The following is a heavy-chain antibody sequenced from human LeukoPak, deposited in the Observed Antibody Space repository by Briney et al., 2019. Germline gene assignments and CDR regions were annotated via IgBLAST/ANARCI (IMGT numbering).Heavy chain of an antibody. CDR3: ARSHGSGSYYNLNDY. V-gene: IGHV4-39*07. Sequence: SETLSLTCTVSGGSISSSSYYWGWIRQPPGKGLEWIGSIYYSGSTYYNPSLKSRVTTSVDTSKNQFSLKLSSVTAADTAVYYCARSHGSGSYYNLNDYWGQGTLVTVSS. J-gene: IGHJ4*02. CDR1: GGSISSSSYY. D-gene: IGHD3-10*01. CDR2: IYYSGST.